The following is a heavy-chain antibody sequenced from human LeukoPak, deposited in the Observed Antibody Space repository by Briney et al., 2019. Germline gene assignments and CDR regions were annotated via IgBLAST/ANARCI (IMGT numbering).Heavy chain of an antibody. CDR3: AGTSYYYYYGMDV. CDR1: GGSFSGYY. V-gene: IGHV4-34*01. D-gene: IGHD1-26*01. J-gene: IGHJ6*02. CDR2: INHSGST. Sequence: PSETLSLTCAVYGGSFSGYYWSWIRQPPGKGLEWIGEINHSGSTNYNPSLKSRVTISVDTSKNQFSLKLSSVTAADTAVYYCAGTSYYYYYGMDVWGQGTTVIVSS.